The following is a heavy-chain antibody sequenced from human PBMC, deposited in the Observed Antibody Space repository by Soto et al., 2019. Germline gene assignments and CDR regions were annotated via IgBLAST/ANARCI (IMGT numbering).Heavy chain of an antibody. V-gene: IGHV4-59*08. CDR2: IYYSGST. CDR1: GGSISSYY. Sequence: SETLSLTCTVSGGSISSYYWSWIRQPPGKGLEWIGYIYYSGSTNYNPSLKSRVTISVDTSKNQFSLKLSSVTAADTAVYYCARVAGDSSGYYFFIDYWGQGTLVTV. D-gene: IGHD3-22*01. J-gene: IGHJ4*02. CDR3: ARVAGDSSGYYFFIDY.